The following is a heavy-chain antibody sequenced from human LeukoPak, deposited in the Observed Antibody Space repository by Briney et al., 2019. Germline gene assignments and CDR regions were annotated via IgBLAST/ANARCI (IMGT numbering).Heavy chain of an antibody. J-gene: IGHJ5*02. CDR1: GGSISSSSYY. D-gene: IGHD3-3*01. Sequence: SETLSLTCTDSGGSISSSSYYWGWIRQPPGKGLEGIGTIYYGGSTYSNPSLKSRVTMSVHTSKTQFSLRLSSVSAADTAVYYCARVGITIFGVVPNWFDPWGQGTLVTVSS. CDR2: IYYGGST. CDR3: ARVGITIFGVVPNWFDP. V-gene: IGHV4-39*01.